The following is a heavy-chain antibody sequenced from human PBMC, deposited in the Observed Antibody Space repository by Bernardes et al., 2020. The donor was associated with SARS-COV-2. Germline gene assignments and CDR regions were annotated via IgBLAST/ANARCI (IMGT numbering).Heavy chain of an antibody. D-gene: IGHD1-26*01. CDR2: LWAYDGNK. V-gene: IGHV1-18*01. Sequence: IRCLWAYDGNKNYAQKLQGRVTMTTDTSTSTAYMELRSLRSDDTAVYYCARDQGSSDYWGQGTLVTVSS. CDR3: ARDQGSSDY. J-gene: IGHJ4*02.